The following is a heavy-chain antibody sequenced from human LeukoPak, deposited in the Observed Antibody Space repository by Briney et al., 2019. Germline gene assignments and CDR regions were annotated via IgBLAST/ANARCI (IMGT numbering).Heavy chain of an antibody. CDR1: GFTLSNYE. CDR2: ISSGVTTI. Sequence: GGSLRLSCAASGFTLSNYEMNWVRQAPGKGLEWVSCISSGVTTIYYADYVKGRFTISRDNAKSSLYLQMNNLRAEDTAVYYCARDLRGEGAAKRPFAYWGQGALVTVSS. V-gene: IGHV3-48*03. D-gene: IGHD1-26*01. J-gene: IGHJ4*02. CDR3: ARDLRGEGAAKRPFAY.